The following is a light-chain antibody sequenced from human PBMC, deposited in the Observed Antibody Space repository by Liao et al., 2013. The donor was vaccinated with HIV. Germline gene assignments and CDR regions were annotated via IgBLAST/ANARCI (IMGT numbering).Light chain of an antibody. CDR2: QDD. CDR3: QAWDSTTASYV. J-gene: IGLJ1*01. V-gene: IGLV3-21*01. CDR1: NIGSKS. Sequence: SYELTQPPSVSVAPGKTARITCGGKNIGSKSVHWYQQKPGQSPLLVMYQDDKRPSGIPERFSGSNSGNTATLTISGTQAMDEADYYCQAWDSTTASYVFGTGTKVTVL.